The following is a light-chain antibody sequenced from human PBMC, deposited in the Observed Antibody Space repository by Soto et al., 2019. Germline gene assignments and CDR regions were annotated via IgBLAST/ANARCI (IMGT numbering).Light chain of an antibody. V-gene: IGLV2-14*01. CDR2: DVS. CDR1: SSDVGGYNY. CDR3: CSYAGDIAPYV. Sequence: QSVLTQPASVSGSPGQSITISCTGTSSDVGGYNYVSWYQQHPGKAPKLMIYDVSNRPSGISNRFSGSKSANTASLTISGLQAEDEADYYCCSYAGDIAPYVFGTGTKVTVL. J-gene: IGLJ1*01.